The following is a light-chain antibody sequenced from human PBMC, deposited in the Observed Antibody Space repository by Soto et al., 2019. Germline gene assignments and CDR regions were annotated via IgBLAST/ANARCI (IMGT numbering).Light chain of an antibody. CDR3: QQYDNLPIT. V-gene: IGKV1-33*01. J-gene: IGKJ5*01. CDR2: DAS. Sequence: DIQMTQSPSSLSASVGDRVTITCQASQDISNYLNWYQQKPGKAPQLLIYDASNLETGVPSRFSGSGSGTDFTFTISRLQPEDIATYYCQQYDNLPITFGQGTRLEIK. CDR1: QDISNY.